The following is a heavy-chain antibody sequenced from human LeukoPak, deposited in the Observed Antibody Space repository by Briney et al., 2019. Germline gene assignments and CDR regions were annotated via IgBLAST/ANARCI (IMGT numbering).Heavy chain of an antibody. D-gene: IGHD6-19*01. CDR2: ISSSSSYI. J-gene: IGHJ6*02. CDR1: GFTFSSYS. CDR3: ARDMAVAGGSYDMDV. Sequence: GGSLRLSCAASGFTFSSYSMNWVRQAPGKGLEWVSSISSSSSYIYYADSVKGRFTISRDNAKNSLYLQMNSLRAEDTAVYYCARDMAVAGGSYDMDVWGQGTTVTVSS. V-gene: IGHV3-21*01.